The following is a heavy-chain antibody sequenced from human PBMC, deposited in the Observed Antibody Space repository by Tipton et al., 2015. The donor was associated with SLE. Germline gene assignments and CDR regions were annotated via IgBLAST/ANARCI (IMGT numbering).Heavy chain of an antibody. CDR2: INHSGST. CDR1: GGSFSGYY. Sequence: TLSLTCAVYGGSFSGYYWSWIRQPPGKGLEWIGEINHSGSTNYNPSLKSRVTISVDTSKNQFSLKLRSVTAADTAVYYCARRRVSHAFDIWGQGTMVNVSS. CDR3: ARRRVSHAFDI. J-gene: IGHJ3*02. V-gene: IGHV4-34*01. D-gene: IGHD6-13*01.